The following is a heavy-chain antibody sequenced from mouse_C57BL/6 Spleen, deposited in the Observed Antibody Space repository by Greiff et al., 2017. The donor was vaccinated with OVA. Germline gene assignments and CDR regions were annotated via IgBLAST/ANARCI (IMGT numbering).Heavy chain of an antibody. CDR2: ISDGGSYT. CDR3: AREGITTVDFDY. D-gene: IGHD1-1*01. J-gene: IGHJ2*01. Sequence: EVMLVESGGGLVKPGGSLKLSCAASGFTFSSYAMSWVRQTPEKRLEWVATISDGGSYTYYPDNVKGRFTISRDNAKNNLYLQMSHLKSEDTAMYYCAREGITTVDFDYWGQGTTLTVSS. V-gene: IGHV5-4*01. CDR1: GFTFSSYA.